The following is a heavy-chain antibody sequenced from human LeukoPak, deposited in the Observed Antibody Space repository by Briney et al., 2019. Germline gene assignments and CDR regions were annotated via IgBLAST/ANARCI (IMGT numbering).Heavy chain of an antibody. CDR3: ARDRESLYCSSTSCLNWFDP. D-gene: IGHD2-2*01. V-gene: IGHV1-24*01. CDR2: FDPEDGET. J-gene: IGHJ5*02. CDR1: GYTLTELS. Sequence: ASVKVSCKVSGYTLTELSMHWVRQAPGKGLEWMGGFDPEDGETIYAQKFQGRVTMTEDTSTDTAYMELSSLRSEDTAVYYCARDRESLYCSSTSCLNWFDPWGQGTLVTVSS.